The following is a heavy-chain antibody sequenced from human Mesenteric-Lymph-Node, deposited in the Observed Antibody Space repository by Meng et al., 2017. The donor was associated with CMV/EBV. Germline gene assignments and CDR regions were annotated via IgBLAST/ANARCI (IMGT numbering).Heavy chain of an antibody. D-gene: IGHD5-12*01. Sequence: GESLKISCVASGFTFSDYEMNWVRQAPGKGLEWVSYISSGGSAIYYADSLKGRFTISRDNAKNSLYLQMNSLRADDTAVYYCARDPPTIPAAFNIWGQGTMVTVSS. CDR3: ARDPPTIPAAFNI. V-gene: IGHV3-48*03. CDR2: ISSGGSAI. J-gene: IGHJ3*02. CDR1: GFTFSDYE.